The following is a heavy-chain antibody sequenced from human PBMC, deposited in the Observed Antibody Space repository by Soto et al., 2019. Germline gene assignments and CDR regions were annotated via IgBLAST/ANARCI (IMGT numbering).Heavy chain of an antibody. D-gene: IGHD3-3*01. V-gene: IGHV4-34*01. Sequence: SETLSLTCAVYGGPFSGYYWSWIRQPPGKGLEWIGEINHSGSTNYNPSLKSRVTISVDTSKNQFSLKLSSVTAADTAVYYCARGPAYDFWSGSNPHYYYYYGMDVWGQGTTVTVSS. CDR2: INHSGST. CDR3: ARGPAYDFWSGSNPHYYYYYGMDV. CDR1: GGPFSGYY. J-gene: IGHJ6*02.